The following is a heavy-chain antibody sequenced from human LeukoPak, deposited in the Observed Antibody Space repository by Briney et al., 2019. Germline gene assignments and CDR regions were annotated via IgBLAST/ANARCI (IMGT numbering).Heavy chain of an antibody. V-gene: IGHV3-33*01. CDR1: GFTLSNSG. Sequence: PGGSLRLSCAASGFTLSNSGMHWVRQAQGKGRVGVAIIWYDESNKFYGDSVKGRFTISRDNSKHTLFLQMSDLRAEDTAVYYCARGEYHYGMDVWGQGTTVTVAS. CDR3: ARGEYHYGMDV. D-gene: IGHD3-10*01. CDR2: IWYDESNK. J-gene: IGHJ6*02.